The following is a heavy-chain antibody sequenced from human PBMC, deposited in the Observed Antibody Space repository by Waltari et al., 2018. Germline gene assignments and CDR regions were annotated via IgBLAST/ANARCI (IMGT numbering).Heavy chain of an antibody. Sequence: QVQLQESGPGLVKPSETLSLTCAVSGYSISSGYSWGWIRQPPGTGLEWIGSIYHSGSTYYNPSLKSRVTISVDTSKNQFSLKLSSVTAADTAVYYCARERGALDCGGDCYSGIDYWGQGTLVTVSS. CDR1: GYSISSGYS. CDR2: IYHSGST. D-gene: IGHD2-21*01. J-gene: IGHJ4*02. CDR3: ARERGALDCGGDCYSGIDY. V-gene: IGHV4-38-2*02.